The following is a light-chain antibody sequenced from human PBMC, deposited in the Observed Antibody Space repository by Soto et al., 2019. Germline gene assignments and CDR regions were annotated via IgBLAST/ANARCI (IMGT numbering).Light chain of an antibody. V-gene: IGKV3-20*01. CDR1: QSVTGSY. CDR3: QQYGSSPPKT. Sequence: EIVLTQSPGTLSLSPGERATLSCRASQSVTGSYLAWYQQKPGQAPRLLIYGASTRATGIPDRFSGSGSETDFTLTISRLEPEDFAVYYCQQYGSSPPKTFGQGTKVEIK. J-gene: IGKJ1*01. CDR2: GAS.